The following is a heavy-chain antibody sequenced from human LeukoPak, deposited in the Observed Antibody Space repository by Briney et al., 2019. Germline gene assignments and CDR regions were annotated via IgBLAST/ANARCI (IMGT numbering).Heavy chain of an antibody. D-gene: IGHD6-13*01. CDR2: IFYTGTT. V-gene: IGHV4-39*07. CDR3: ARGNRYSSSWYGY. Sequence: ASETLSLTCTVSGGSISISGYYWAWIRQPPGKGPEWIGSIFYTGTTYYNPSLKSRVTISVDTSKNQFSLKLSSVTAADTAVYYCARGNRYSSSWYGYWGQGTLVTVSS. CDR1: GGSISISGYY. J-gene: IGHJ4*02.